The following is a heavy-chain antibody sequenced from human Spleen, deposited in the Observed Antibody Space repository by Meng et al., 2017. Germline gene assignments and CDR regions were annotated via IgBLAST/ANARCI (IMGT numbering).Heavy chain of an antibody. CDR2: INPNSGGT. D-gene: IGHD4-17*01. V-gene: IGHV1-2*06. J-gene: IGHJ4*02. CDR3: ARDRLTMNGDPFDY. CDR1: GYTFTGYY. Sequence: ASVKVSCKASGYTFTGYYMHWVRQAPGQGLEWMGRINPNSGGTNYAQKFQGRVTMTRDTSISTAYMELSRLRSDDTAVYYCARDRLTMNGDPFDYWGQGNLVNGAS.